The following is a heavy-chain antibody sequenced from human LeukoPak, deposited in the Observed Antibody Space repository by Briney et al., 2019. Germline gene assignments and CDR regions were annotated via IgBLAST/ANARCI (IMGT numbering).Heavy chain of an antibody. D-gene: IGHD5-18*01. CDR3: ARARPDTAMAVDY. CDR1: GGSIGSYY. J-gene: IGHJ4*02. Sequence: PSETLSLTCTVSGGSIGSYYWSWIRQPPGKGMECVWYIYNSGSTKYNPSLKSRVTISEDTSKKQFSLKLSSVTAAETAVYYCARARPDTAMAVDYWGQGTLVTVSS. CDR2: IYNSGST. V-gene: IGHV4-59*01.